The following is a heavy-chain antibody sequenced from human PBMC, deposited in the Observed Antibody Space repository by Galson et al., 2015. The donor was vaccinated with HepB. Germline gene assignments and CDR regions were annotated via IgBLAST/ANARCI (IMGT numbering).Heavy chain of an antibody. Sequence: SVKVSCKASGYSFSNYGLSWIRQAPGPGLEWMGWFSGYDGNTNYARKFQGRVTMTADASTGTAYLELTNLRSDDTAVYYSARDSRLELRLNNYFSYGMDVWGQGSAVTVSS. V-gene: IGHV1-18*01. CDR3: ARDSRLELRLNNYFSYGMDV. CDR2: FSGYDGNT. D-gene: IGHD1-1*01. J-gene: IGHJ6*02. CDR1: GYSFSNYG.